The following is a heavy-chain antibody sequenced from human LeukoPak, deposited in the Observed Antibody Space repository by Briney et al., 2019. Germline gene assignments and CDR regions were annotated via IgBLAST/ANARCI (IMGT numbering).Heavy chain of an antibody. CDR1: GFTFSSYG. J-gene: IGHJ5*02. Sequence: GGSLRLSCAASGFTFSSYGMHWVRQAPGKGLEWVAVISYDGSNKYYADSVKGRFTISRDNSKNMQYLQMNSLRAEDTAVYYCAKDDTEKGFDPWGQGTLVTVSS. CDR2: ISYDGSNK. V-gene: IGHV3-30*18. CDR3: AKDDTEKGFDP. D-gene: IGHD5-18*01.